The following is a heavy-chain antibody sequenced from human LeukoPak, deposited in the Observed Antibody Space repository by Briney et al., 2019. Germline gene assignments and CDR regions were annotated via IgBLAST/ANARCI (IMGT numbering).Heavy chain of an antibody. V-gene: IGHV3-23*01. CDR1: GFTFSSYA. Sequence: PGGSLRLSCAASGFTFSSYAMNWVRQAPGKGLEWVSSINISGDRTYYADSVRGRFTISRDNPKNTLYLQMNSLRAEDTAVYYCAKPPTVTTWVFDSWGQGTLVTVSS. CDR3: AKPPTVTTWVFDS. D-gene: IGHD4-17*01. CDR2: INISGDRT. J-gene: IGHJ4*02.